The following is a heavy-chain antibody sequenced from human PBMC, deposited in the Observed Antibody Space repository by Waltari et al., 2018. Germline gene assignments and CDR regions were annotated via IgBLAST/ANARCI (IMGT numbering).Heavy chain of an antibody. CDR2: ISYDGSNK. V-gene: IGHV3-30*18. J-gene: IGHJ6*03. D-gene: IGHD1-7*01. CDR3: AKGTTGRYYYYMDV. CDR1: GFTFSSYG. Sequence: QVQLVESGGGVVQPGRSLRLSCAASGFTFSSYGMHWVRQAPGKGLEWVAVISYDGSNKYYADSVKGRFTISRDNSKNTLYLQMNSLRAEDTAVYYCAKGTTGRYYYYMDVWGKGTTVTISS.